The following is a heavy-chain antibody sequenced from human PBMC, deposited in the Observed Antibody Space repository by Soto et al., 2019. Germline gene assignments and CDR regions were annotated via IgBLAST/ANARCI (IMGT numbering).Heavy chain of an antibody. V-gene: IGHV3-53*01. J-gene: IGHJ4*02. CDR1: GFTVSSNY. D-gene: IGHD3-10*01. Sequence: GGSLRLSCAASGFTVSSNYMSWVRQAPGKGLEWVSVIYSGGSTYYADSVKGRFTISRDNSKNTLYLQMNSLRAEDTAVYYCARDIDGYNYGEYDYWGQGTLVTVSS. CDR2: IYSGGST. CDR3: ARDIDGYNYGEYDY.